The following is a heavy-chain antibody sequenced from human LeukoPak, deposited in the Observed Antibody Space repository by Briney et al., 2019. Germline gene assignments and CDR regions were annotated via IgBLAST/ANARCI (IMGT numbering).Heavy chain of an antibody. D-gene: IGHD5-12*01. CDR3: AKDREGLSSGYDLGYFDY. CDR2: ISGGGGTT. CDR1: GFTFSSYA. J-gene: IGHJ4*02. Sequence: GGSLRLSCAASGFTFSSYAMNWVRQAPGKGLEWVSAISGGGGTTYYADSVKGRFTISRDNSKNTLFLQMNSLRAEDMAVYYCAKDREGLSSGYDLGYFDYWGQGTLVTVSS. V-gene: IGHV3-23*01.